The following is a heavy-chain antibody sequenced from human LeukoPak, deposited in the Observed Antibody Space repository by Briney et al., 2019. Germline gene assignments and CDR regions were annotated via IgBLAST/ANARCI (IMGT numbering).Heavy chain of an antibody. D-gene: IGHD1-26*01. J-gene: IGHJ3*02. CDR3: ARGSIVGAKTLGFGAFDI. CDR2: INPSGGSR. V-gene: IGHV1-46*01. Sequence: ASVNVSCKASGYTLTSYYMHWVRQAPGQGLEWMGIINPSGGSRSYAQKFQGRVTMTRDTSTSTVYMELSSLRSEDTAVYYCARGSIVGAKTLGFGAFDIWGQGTMVTVSS. CDR1: GYTLTSYY.